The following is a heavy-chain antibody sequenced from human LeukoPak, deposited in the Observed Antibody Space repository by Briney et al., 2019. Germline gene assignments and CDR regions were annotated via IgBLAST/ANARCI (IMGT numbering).Heavy chain of an antibody. J-gene: IGHJ5*02. CDR2: INHSGST. D-gene: IGHD5-12*01. Sequence: SETLSLTCAVYGGSFSGYYWSWIRQPPGKGLEWIGEINHSGSTNYNPSLKSRVTISVDTSKNQFSLKLSSVTAADTAVYYCGRGAPGYSGYATAWGQGTLVTVSS. CDR3: GRGAPGYSGYATA. V-gene: IGHV4-34*01. CDR1: GGSFSGYY.